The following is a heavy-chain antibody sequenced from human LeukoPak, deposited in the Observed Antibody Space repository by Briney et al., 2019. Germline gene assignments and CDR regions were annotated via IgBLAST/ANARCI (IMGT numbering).Heavy chain of an antibody. V-gene: IGHV3-9*01. CDR3: AKDINYDSSGYYRD. D-gene: IGHD3-22*01. CDR1: GFTLDDYA. J-gene: IGHJ4*02. CDR2: ITWNSGSI. Sequence: GRSLRLSCAASGFTLDDYAMHWVRQAPGKGLEWVSGITWNSGSIAYTDSVRGRFTISRDNAKNYLYLQMNSLRAEDTALYYCAKDINYDSSGYYRDWGQGTLVTVSS.